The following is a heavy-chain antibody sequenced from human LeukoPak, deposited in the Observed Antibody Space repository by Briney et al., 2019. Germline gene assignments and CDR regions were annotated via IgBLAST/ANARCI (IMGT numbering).Heavy chain of an antibody. CDR1: GFTFSSYG. D-gene: IGHD3-16*02. CDR2: IRYDGGSK. J-gene: IGHJ4*02. V-gene: IGHV3-30*02. Sequence: GGSLRLSCAASGFTFSSYGMHWVRQAPGKGLEWVAFIRYDGGSKYYADSVKGRFTISRDNSKNALYLQMNSLRAEDTAVYYCAKVEGYDYVWGSYRPNYFDYWGQGTLVTVSS. CDR3: AKVEGYDYVWGSYRPNYFDY.